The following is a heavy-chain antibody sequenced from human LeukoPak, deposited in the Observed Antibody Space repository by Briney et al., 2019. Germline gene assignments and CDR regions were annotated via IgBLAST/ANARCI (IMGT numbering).Heavy chain of an antibody. CDR1: GFTFSYFG. Sequence: GRSLRLSCAASGFTFSYFGMHWVRQAPGKGLEWVALLSYDGNNRYYADSVKGRFTISRDNSKNTLYLQMSSLRAEDTAGYYCAKDDLTYYYDSSGYAPRYDYWGQGTLVTVSS. CDR2: LSYDGNNR. V-gene: IGHV3-30*18. J-gene: IGHJ4*02. CDR3: AKDDLTYYYDSSGYAPRYDY. D-gene: IGHD3-22*01.